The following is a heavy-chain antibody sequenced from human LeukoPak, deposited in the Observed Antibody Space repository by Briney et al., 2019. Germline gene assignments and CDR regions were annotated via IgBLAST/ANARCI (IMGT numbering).Heavy chain of an antibody. J-gene: IGHJ4*02. CDR1: GFTFSSYA. V-gene: IGHV3-30-3*01. D-gene: IGHD2-15*01. Sequence: PGRSLRLSCAASGFTFSSYAMHWVRQAPGKGLEWVAVISYDGSNKYYADSVKGRFTISRDNSKNTLYLQMNSLRAEDTAVYCCARDFSSLLRTFDYWGQGTLVTVSS. CDR2: ISYDGSNK. CDR3: ARDFSSLLRTFDY.